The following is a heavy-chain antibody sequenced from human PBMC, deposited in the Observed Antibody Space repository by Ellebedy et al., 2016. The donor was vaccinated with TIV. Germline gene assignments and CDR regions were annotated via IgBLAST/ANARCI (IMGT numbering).Heavy chain of an antibody. Sequence: GGSLRLSXAASGFSFSDSSIHWVRQASGKGLEWVGRIRSRTNNYATAYAESVKGRFTISRDDSKNTAYLQMDSLKSDDTAVYFCTREGTKPFDCWGQGILVIVSA. CDR1: GFSFSDSS. J-gene: IGHJ4*02. V-gene: IGHV3-73*01. CDR3: TREGTKPFDC. CDR2: IRSRTNNYAT. D-gene: IGHD2-8*01.